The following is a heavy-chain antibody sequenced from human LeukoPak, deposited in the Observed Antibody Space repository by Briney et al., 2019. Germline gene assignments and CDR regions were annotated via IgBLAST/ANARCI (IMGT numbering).Heavy chain of an antibody. D-gene: IGHD4-17*01. CDR2: IYHSGST. J-gene: IGHJ4*02. CDR1: GGSISSGGYS. CDR3: ARGCGDTIDY. V-gene: IGHV4-30-2*01. Sequence: PSQTLSLTCAVSGGSISSGGYSWSWIRQPPGKGLEWIGYIYHSGSTYYNPSLKSRVTISVDRSKNQFSLKLSSVTAADTAVYYCARGCGDTIDYWGQGTLVTVSS.